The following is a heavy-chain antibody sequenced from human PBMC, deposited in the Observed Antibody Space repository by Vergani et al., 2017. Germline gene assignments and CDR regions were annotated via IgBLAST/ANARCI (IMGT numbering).Heavy chain of an antibody. D-gene: IGHD6-19*01. Sequence: EVQLVESGGGLVQPGGSLRLSCAASGFTVSSNYMSWVRQAPGKGLEWVSVIYSGGSTYYADSVKGRFTISRDNSKNTLYLQMNSLRAEDTAVYYCAREWLGHNHYFDYWGQGPLVTVSS. CDR3: AREWLGHNHYFDY. V-gene: IGHV3-66*02. CDR2: IYSGGST. J-gene: IGHJ4*02. CDR1: GFTVSSNY.